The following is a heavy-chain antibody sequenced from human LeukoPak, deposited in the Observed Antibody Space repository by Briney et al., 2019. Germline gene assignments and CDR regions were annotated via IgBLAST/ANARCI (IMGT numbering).Heavy chain of an antibody. CDR2: IYHSGST. Sequence: SETLSLTCAVSGGSISSSNWWSWVRQPPGKGLEWIGEIYHSGSTNYNPSLKSRVTISVDKSKNQFSLKLSSVTAADTAVYYCARGPYYYGSHYYYMDVWGKGTTVTISS. J-gene: IGHJ6*03. V-gene: IGHV4-4*02. D-gene: IGHD3-10*01. CDR1: GGSISSSNW. CDR3: ARGPYYYGSHYYYMDV.